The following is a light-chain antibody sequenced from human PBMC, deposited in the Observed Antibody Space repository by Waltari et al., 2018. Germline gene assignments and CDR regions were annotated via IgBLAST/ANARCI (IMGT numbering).Light chain of an antibody. J-gene: IGKJ1*01. CDR1: QNINYW. CDR2: KAS. CDR3: QQYNSFPWT. V-gene: IGKV1-5*03. Sequence: DIQMTQSPSTLPASVGARVTITCRASQNINYWLAWYQQKPGKAPNLLIYKASSLESGVPARFSGSGSGTEFTLTISSLQPGDFATYYCQQYNSFPWTFGQGTKVEIK.